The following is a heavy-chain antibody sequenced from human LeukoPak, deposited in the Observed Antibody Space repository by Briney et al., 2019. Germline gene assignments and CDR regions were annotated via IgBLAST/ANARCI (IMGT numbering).Heavy chain of an antibody. J-gene: IGHJ4*02. V-gene: IGHV1-46*01. D-gene: IGHD6-13*01. Sequence: ASVKVSFKASGYTFTNYHMHWVRQAPGQGLEWMGMINPSGGSTTYAQKFQGRVTMTRDTSTSTVYMELSSLRSEDTAVYYCAKRSTPGYSNKWCLDFWGQGTLVTVSS. CDR1: GYTFTNYH. CDR2: INPSGGST. CDR3: AKRSTPGYSNKWCLDF.